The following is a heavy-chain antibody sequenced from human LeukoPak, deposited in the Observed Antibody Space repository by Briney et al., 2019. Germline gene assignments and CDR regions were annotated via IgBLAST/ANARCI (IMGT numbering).Heavy chain of an antibody. CDR2: IRYDGSNK. CDR3: APRVVVIAAPFDY. D-gene: IGHD2-21*01. CDR1: GSPFSTCG. V-gene: IGHV3-30*02. Sequence: PGGSLRLSCAASGSPFSTCGMHWVRQAPGKGLEWVAFIRYDGSNKSYSDSVKGRFTISRDNSKNTLYLQMNSLRVDDTAVYYCAPRVVVIAAPFDYWGQGTLVTVSS. J-gene: IGHJ4*02.